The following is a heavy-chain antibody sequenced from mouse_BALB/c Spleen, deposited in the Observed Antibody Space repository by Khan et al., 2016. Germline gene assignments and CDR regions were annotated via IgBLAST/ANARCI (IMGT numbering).Heavy chain of an antibody. Sequence: QVRLQQSGAELARPGASVRMSCKASGYTFTSYTIHWVKQRPGQGLEWIGYINPTSGYTNYNQKFKDKATLTADKSSSTAYMQLSSLTSEDSAFYYCARSSGMGGNYLFDYWGQGTTLTVSS. CDR2: INPTSGYT. V-gene: IGHV1-4*01. CDR3: ARSSGMGGNYLFDY. D-gene: IGHD2-1*01. CDR1: GYTFTSYT. J-gene: IGHJ2*01.